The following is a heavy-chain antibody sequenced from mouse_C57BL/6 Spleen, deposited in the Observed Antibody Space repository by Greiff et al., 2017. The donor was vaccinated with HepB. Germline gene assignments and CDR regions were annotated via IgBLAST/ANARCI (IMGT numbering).Heavy chain of an antibody. CDR3: GGNPGWFAY. Sequence: DVHLVESGGGLVKPGGSLKLSCAASGFTFSSYAMSWVRQTPEKRLEWVATISDGGSYTYYPDNVKGRFTISRDNAKNNLYLQMSHLKSEDTAMYYCGGNPGWFAYWGQGTLVTVSA. D-gene: IGHD2-1*01. CDR1: GFTFSSYA. CDR2: ISDGGSYT. J-gene: IGHJ3*01. V-gene: IGHV5-4*01.